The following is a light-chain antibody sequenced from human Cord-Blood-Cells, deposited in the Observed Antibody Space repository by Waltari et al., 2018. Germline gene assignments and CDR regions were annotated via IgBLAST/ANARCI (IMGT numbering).Light chain of an antibody. CDR2: DVS. CDR3: SSYTSSSTWV. CDR1: SSDVGGYNY. J-gene: IGLJ3*02. Sequence: QSALTQPASVSGSPGQSITISCTGTSSDVGGYNYVSWYQQHPGKAPKLMIYDVSNRPAGVSNRFSASKSGTTASLTISGLQAEDDADYYCSSYTSSSTWVFGGGTKLTVL. V-gene: IGLV2-14*01.